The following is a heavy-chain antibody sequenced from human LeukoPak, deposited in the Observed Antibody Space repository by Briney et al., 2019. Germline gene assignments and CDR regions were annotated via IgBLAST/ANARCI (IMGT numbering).Heavy chain of an antibody. Sequence: ASVKVSCKVSGYTLTELSMHWVRQAPGKGLEWMGGFDPEDGETIYAQKFQGRVTMTEDTSTDTAYMELSSLRSEDTAVYYCATAPYYYDSSGFPDYWGQGTLVTVSS. V-gene: IGHV1-24*01. J-gene: IGHJ4*02. D-gene: IGHD3-22*01. CDR1: GYTLTELS. CDR3: ATAPYYYDSSGFPDY. CDR2: FDPEDGET.